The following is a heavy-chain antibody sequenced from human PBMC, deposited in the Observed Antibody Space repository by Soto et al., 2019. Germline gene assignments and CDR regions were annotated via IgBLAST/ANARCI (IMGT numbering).Heavy chain of an antibody. D-gene: IGHD1-20*01. J-gene: IGHJ4*02. Sequence: SETLSLTCTVSGGSISSYYWSWIRQPPGKGLEWIGYIYYSGSTNYNPSLKSRVTISVDTSKNQFSLKLSSVTAADTAVYYCARDISSNWYFDYWGQGTLVTVSS. CDR2: IYYSGST. CDR1: GGSISSYY. V-gene: IGHV4-59*01. CDR3: ARDISSNWYFDY.